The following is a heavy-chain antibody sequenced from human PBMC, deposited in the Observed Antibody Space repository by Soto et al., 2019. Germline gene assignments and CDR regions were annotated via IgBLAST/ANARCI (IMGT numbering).Heavy chain of an antibody. CDR1: GYTFTSYG. D-gene: IGHD3-22*01. V-gene: IGHV1-18*01. CDR3: ARDHPYYYDSSGYYRRHYYYGMDV. CDR2: ISAYNGNT. Sequence: QVQLVQSGAEVKKPGASVKVSCKASGYTFTSYGISWVRQAPGQGLEWMGWISAYNGNTNYAQKLQGRVTMTTDTSTSTAYMELRSLRSDDTAVYYCARDHPYYYDSSGYYRRHYYYGMDVWCQGTTVTVSS. J-gene: IGHJ6*02.